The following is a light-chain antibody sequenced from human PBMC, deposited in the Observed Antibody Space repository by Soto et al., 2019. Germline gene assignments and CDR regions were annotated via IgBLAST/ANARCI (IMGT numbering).Light chain of an antibody. Sequence: DIKMSQSPSSLSASLGDRVAITCRASQTISIFLNWYQHKPGKPPTLLIYTAYSLQSGVTSRFSGSGSGTDFTLTISSLQPEDFATYYCQQSYKTPLTVGGGTKVEI. V-gene: IGKV1-39*01. CDR3: QQSYKTPLT. J-gene: IGKJ4*01. CDR2: TAY. CDR1: QTISIF.